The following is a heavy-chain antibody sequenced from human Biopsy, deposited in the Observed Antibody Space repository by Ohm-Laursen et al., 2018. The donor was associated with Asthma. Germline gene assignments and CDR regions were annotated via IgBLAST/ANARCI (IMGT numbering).Heavy chain of an antibody. V-gene: IGHV3-33*01. CDR1: GFTFSSYG. CDR3: ARAKTWGRSYYFDY. CDR2: IWYDGGYK. J-gene: IGHJ4*02. Sequence: SLRLSCTASGFTFSSYGIHWVRQAPGKGLEWVAVIWYDGGYKDNVDSVKGRFTISRDNSKNSLSLNMNSLRPEDTSVYYCARAKTWGRSYYFDYWGQGTLVTVSS. D-gene: IGHD3-16*01.